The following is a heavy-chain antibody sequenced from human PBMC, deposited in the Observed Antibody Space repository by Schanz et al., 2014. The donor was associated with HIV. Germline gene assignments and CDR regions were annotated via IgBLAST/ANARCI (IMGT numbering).Heavy chain of an antibody. D-gene: IGHD3-3*01. CDR1: GFTFSNYA. V-gene: IGHV3-30-3*01. CDR3: ARLYYDSWGGKDEYYFDY. J-gene: IGHJ4*02. CDR2: ISYDGSNK. Sequence: VQLVESGGGLVKPGGSLRISCAASGFTFSNYAMHWVRQAPGKGLEWVAVISYDGSNKYYADSVKGRFTISRDNSKNTLYLQMNSLRAEDTAVYYCARLYYDSWGGKDEYYFDYWGQGTLVTVSS.